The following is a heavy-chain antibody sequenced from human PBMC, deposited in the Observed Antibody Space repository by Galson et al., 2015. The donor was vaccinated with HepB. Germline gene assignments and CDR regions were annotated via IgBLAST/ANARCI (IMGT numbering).Heavy chain of an antibody. V-gene: IGHV1-18*04. Sequence: SVKVSCKASGYTFTSYGISWVRQAPGQGLEWMGWISAYNGNTNYAQKLQGRVTMTTDTSTSTAYMELRNLRSDDTAVYYCAYGSLIYGDYNYYYYGMDVWGQGTTVTVSS. CDR2: ISAYNGNT. CDR3: AYGSLIYGDYNYYYYGMDV. J-gene: IGHJ6*02. D-gene: IGHD4-17*01. CDR1: GYTFTSYG.